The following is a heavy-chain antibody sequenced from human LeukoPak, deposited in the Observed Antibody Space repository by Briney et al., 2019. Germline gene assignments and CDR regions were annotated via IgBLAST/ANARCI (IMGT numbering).Heavy chain of an antibody. Sequence: ASVKVSCKASGYTFTSYGLSWVRQAPGQGLEWMGWISTYNGNTNYARKLQGRVTMTTDTSTSTAYMEPRSLTSDDTAVYYCARKAGGAATGYFDFWGRGTLVTVSS. CDR2: ISTYNGNT. J-gene: IGHJ4*02. D-gene: IGHD6-13*01. CDR1: GYTFTSYG. CDR3: ARKAGGAATGYFDF. V-gene: IGHV1-18*01.